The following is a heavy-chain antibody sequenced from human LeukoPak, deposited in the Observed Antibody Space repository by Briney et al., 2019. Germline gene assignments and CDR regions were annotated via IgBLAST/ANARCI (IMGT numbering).Heavy chain of an antibody. V-gene: IGHV3-66*01. CDR1: GFTFSSYA. Sequence: GGSLRLSCAASGFTFSSYAMSWVRQAPGKGLEWVSVIYSGGSTYYADSVKGRFTISRDNSKNTLYLQMNSLRAEDTAVYYCASLPHGVVGATYAFDIWGQGTMVTVSS. D-gene: IGHD1-26*01. CDR3: ASLPHGVVGATYAFDI. CDR2: IYSGGST. J-gene: IGHJ3*02.